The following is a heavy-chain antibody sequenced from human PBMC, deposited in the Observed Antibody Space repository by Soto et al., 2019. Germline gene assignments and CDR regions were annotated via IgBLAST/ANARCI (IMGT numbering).Heavy chain of an antibody. Sequence: QVQLVEAGGGVVQPGRSLRLSCGASGFTFNSHGMHWVRQAPGKGLAWVAVISYEGSNNFYAESVKGRFTISRDNSKNTLYIQMNSLRREDTAVYYCARGAEYQLLSRDYFYGMDVWGQGTTVTVSS. CDR3: ARGAEYQLLSRDYFYGMDV. V-gene: IGHV3-30*03. D-gene: IGHD2-2*01. CDR1: GFTFNSHG. J-gene: IGHJ6*02. CDR2: ISYEGSNN.